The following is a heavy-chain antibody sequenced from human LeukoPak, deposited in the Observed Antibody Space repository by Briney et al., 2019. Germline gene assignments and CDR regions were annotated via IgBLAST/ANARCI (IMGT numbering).Heavy chain of an antibody. V-gene: IGHV4-34*01. J-gene: IGHJ6*02. CDR2: INHSGST. Sequence: SETLSLTCAVYGGSFSGYYWSWIRQPPGKGLVWIGEINHSGSTNYNPSLKSRVTISVDTSKNQFSLKLSSVTAADTAVYYCARIAAAGNWGYYGMDVWGQGTTVTVSS. CDR3: ARIAAAGNWGYYGMDV. CDR1: GGSFSGYY. D-gene: IGHD6-13*01.